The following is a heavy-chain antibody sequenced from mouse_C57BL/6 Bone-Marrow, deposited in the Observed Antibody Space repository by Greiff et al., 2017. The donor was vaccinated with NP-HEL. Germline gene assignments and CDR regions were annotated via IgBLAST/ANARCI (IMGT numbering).Heavy chain of an antibody. Sequence: QVQLKQSGAELVRPGTSVKVSCKASGYAFTNYLIEWVKQRPGQGLEWIGVINPGSGGTNYNEKFKGKATLTADKSSSTAYMQLSSLTSEDSAVYFCAAGGYDGYHFFDYWGQGTTLTVSS. CDR2: INPGSGGT. CDR3: AAGGYDGYHFFDY. D-gene: IGHD2-3*01. J-gene: IGHJ2*01. CDR1: GYAFTNYL. V-gene: IGHV1-54*01.